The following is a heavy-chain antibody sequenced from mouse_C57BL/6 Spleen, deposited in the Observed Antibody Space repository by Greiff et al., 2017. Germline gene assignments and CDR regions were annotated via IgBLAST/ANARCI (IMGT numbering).Heavy chain of an antibody. D-gene: IGHD1-1*01. CDR1: GYTFTSYW. CDR2: IDPSDSYT. J-gene: IGHJ1*03. V-gene: IGHV1-69*01. CDR3: ARHYYYGSSHWYFDV. Sequence: QVQLQQPGAELVMPGASVKLSCKASGYTFTSYWMHWVKQRPGQGLEWIGEIDPSDSYTNYNQKFKGKSTLTVDKSSSTASMQLSSLTSEDSAVYYSARHYYYGSSHWYFDVWGTGTTVTVSS.